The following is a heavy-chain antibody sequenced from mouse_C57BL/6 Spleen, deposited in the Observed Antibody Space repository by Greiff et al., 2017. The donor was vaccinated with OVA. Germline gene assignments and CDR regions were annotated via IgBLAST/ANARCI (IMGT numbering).Heavy chain of an antibody. J-gene: IGHJ1*03. V-gene: IGHV1-69*01. CDR1: GYTFTSYW. Sequence: VKLQQPGAELVMPGASVKLSCKASGYTFTSYWMHWVKQRPGQGLEWIGEIDPSDSYTNYNQKFKGKSTLTVDKSSSTAYMQLSSLTSEDSAVYYCARSGPMRYFDVWGTGTTVTVSS. CDR3: ARSGPMRYFDV. CDR2: IDPSDSYT. D-gene: IGHD3-1*01.